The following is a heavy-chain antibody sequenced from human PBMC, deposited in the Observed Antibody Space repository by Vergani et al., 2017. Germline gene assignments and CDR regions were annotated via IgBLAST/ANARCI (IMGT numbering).Heavy chain of an antibody. CDR3: ARDFGGSRDYYMDV. V-gene: IGHV3-48*01. D-gene: IGHD1-26*01. CDR1: GFTFSSYS. J-gene: IGHJ6*03. CDR2: ISSSSSTI. Sequence: EVQLVESGGGLVQPGGSLRLSCAASGFTFSSYSMNWVRQAPGKGLEWVSYISSSSSTIYYADSVKGRFTISRDNAKNSLYLQMNSLRAEDTAVYYCARDFGGSRDYYMDVWGKGTTVTVSS.